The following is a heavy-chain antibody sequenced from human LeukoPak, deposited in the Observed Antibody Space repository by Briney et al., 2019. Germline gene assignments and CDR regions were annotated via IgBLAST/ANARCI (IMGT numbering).Heavy chain of an antibody. V-gene: IGHV4-59*01. D-gene: IGHD3-22*01. CDR3: ARGYHDFSGYWLSYFDY. Sequence: PSETLSLTCTVSGGSISSYYWSWIRQPPGKGLEWIGYNYYSGSTNYNPSLKSRVTISVDTSKNQFSLKLSSVTAADTAVYYCARGYHDFSGYWLSYFDYWGQGTLVTVSS. J-gene: IGHJ4*02. CDR2: NYYSGST. CDR1: GGSISSYY.